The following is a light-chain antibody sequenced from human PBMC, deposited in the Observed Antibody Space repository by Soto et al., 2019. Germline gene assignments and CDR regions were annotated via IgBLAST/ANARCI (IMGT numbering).Light chain of an antibody. CDR2: AAS. J-gene: IGKJ4*01. Sequence: DFQMTQSPSSLSASVGDRVTITCRASQDIKNYLAWYQQKSGGITKLLIYAASTLQSGVPSRFSGSGSGTDFTLTISSLQPEDVATYYCQKYNSAPALTFGGGTKVEIK. V-gene: IGKV1-27*01. CDR1: QDIKNY. CDR3: QKYNSAPALT.